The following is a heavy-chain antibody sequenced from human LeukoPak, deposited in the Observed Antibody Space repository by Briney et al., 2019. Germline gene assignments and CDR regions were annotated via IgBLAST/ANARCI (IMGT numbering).Heavy chain of an antibody. CDR3: ARKMGYSYGASRGSDY. D-gene: IGHD5-18*01. CDR1: GGTFSSYA. V-gene: IGHV1-69*13. Sequence: SVKVSCKASGGTFSSYAISWVRQAPGQGLEWMGGIIPILGTANYAQKFQGRVTITADESTSTAYMELSSLRSEDTAVYYCARKMGYSYGASRGSDYWGQGTLVTVSS. CDR2: IIPILGTA. J-gene: IGHJ4*02.